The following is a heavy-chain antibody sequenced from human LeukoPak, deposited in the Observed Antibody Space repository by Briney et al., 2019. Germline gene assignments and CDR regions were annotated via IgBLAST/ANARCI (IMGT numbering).Heavy chain of an antibody. J-gene: IGHJ4*02. CDR3: TTHYSGFNFDY. CDR2: IKSKTDGGTT. D-gene: IGHD5-12*01. Sequence: GGSLRLSCAASGFTFKDYWMSWVRQAPGKGLEWVGRIKSKTDGGTTDYAAPVKGRFTISRDDSKNTLYLQMNSLKTEDTAVYYCTTHYSGFNFDYWGQGTLVTVSS. CDR1: GFTFKDYW. V-gene: IGHV3-15*01.